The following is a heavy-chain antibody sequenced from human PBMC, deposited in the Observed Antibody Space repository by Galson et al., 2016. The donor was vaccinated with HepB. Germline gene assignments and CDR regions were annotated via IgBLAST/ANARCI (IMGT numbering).Heavy chain of an antibody. J-gene: IGHJ4*02. Sequence: SLRLSCAASGFTFSSYFMTWVRQAPGKGLQWVANIEKDGSEKNYVDSVKGRFTISRDNAKNSLYLQRNTLRAEDTAVYYCAAGAGWVEDDWGQGTLVIVSS. V-gene: IGHV3-7*03. CDR1: GFTFSSYF. CDR3: AAGAGWVEDD. D-gene: IGHD5-24*01. CDR2: IEKDGSEK.